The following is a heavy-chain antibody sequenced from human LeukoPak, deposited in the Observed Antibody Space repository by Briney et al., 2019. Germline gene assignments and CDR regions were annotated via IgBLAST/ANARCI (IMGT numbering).Heavy chain of an antibody. D-gene: IGHD6-19*01. V-gene: IGHV3-9*01. Sequence: GGSLRLSCAASGFTFDDYAMHWVRQAPGKGLEWVSGISWNSGSIGYADSVKGRFTISRDNAKNSLYLQMNSLRAEDTALYYCAKSRLRAGTDAFDIWGQGTMVTVSS. CDR1: GFTFDDYA. J-gene: IGHJ3*02. CDR3: AKSRLRAGTDAFDI. CDR2: ISWNSGSI.